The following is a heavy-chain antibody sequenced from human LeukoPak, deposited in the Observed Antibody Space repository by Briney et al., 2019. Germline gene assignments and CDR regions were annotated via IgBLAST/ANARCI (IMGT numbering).Heavy chain of an antibody. CDR2: ISSSSSYI. CDR3: ASIFTMVRGVILDAFDI. D-gene: IGHD3-10*01. V-gene: IGHV3-21*01. J-gene: IGHJ3*02. CDR1: GFTFSSYA. Sequence: PGGSLRLSCAASGFTFSSYAMSWVRQAPGKGLEWVSSISSSSSYIYYADSVKGRFTISRDNAKNSLYLQMNSLRAEDTAVYYCASIFTMVRGVILDAFDIWGQGTMVTVSS.